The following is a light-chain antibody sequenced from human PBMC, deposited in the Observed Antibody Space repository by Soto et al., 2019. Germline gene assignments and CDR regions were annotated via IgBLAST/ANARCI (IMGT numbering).Light chain of an antibody. J-gene: IGKJ3*01. CDR3: QQYNNWPPFT. Sequence: EIVMTQSPATLSVSPGERATLSCRASQSVSSNLAWYQQKPGQAPRLLIYGASTRATGISARFSGSGSGTEFTLTISSLQSEDFAVYYCQQYNNWPPFTFGPGTKVDI. V-gene: IGKV3-15*01. CDR2: GAS. CDR1: QSVSSN.